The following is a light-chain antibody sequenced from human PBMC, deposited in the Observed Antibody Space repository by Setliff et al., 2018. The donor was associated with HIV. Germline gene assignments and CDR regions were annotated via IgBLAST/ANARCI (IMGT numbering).Light chain of an antibody. Sequence: QSVLTQPRSVSGSPGQSVTISCTGTSSDVGSYNSVSWYQHHPGKAPKFMIYDVSKRPSGVPGRFSGSKSGNTASLTISGLQAEDEADYYCCSYAGRYTYVFGTGTKVTV. CDR2: DVS. CDR3: CSYAGRYTYV. V-gene: IGLV2-11*01. J-gene: IGLJ1*01. CDR1: SSDVGSYNS.